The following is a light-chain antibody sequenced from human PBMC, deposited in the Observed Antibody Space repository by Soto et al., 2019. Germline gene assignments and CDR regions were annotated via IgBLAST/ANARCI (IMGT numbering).Light chain of an antibody. CDR3: QQYNNWPWT. J-gene: IGKJ1*01. CDR1: QTVTNK. Sequence: EIVMTQSPATLSVSPGERATLSCRASQTVTNKLVWYQRRPGQAPRLLIYDASTRATGIPDRFSGSGSGTDFTLTISSLQSEDFAVYYCQQYNNWPWTFGQGTKVDIK. V-gene: IGKV3-15*01. CDR2: DAS.